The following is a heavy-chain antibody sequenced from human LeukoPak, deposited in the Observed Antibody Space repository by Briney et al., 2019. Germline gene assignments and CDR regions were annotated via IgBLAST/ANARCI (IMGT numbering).Heavy chain of an antibody. Sequence: PSETLSLTCTVSGGSISSYYWSWIRQPPGKGLEWIGYIYYSGSTNYNPSLKSRVTISVDTSKNQFSLKLSSVTAADTAVYYCARAYCSSTSCPPNTWGQGTLVTVSS. D-gene: IGHD2-2*01. CDR1: GGSISSYY. CDR2: IYYSGST. CDR3: ARAYCSSTSCPPNT. J-gene: IGHJ5*02. V-gene: IGHV4-59*12.